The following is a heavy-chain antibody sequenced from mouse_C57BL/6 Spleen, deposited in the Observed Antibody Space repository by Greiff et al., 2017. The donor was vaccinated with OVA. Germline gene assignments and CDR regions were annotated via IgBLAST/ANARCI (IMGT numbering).Heavy chain of an antibody. Sequence: VQLQQPGAEPVKPGASVKLSCKASGYTFTSYWMQWVKQRPGQGLEWIGEIDPSDSYTNYNQKFKGKATLTVDTSSSTAYMQLSSLTSEDSAVYYCARRDDGLLRYGFAYWGQGTLVTVSA. CDR1: GYTFTSYW. CDR2: IDPSDSYT. J-gene: IGHJ3*01. CDR3: ARRDDGLLRYGFAY. D-gene: IGHD1-1*01. V-gene: IGHV1-50*01.